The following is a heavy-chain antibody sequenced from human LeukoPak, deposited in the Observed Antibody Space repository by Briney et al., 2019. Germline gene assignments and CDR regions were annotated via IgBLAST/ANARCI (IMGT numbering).Heavy chain of an antibody. Sequence: PSETLSLTCTVSGGSICSYYWSWIREPAGKGVEWIGRIYTSGSTNYNPSLKSRVTMSVDTSKNQFSLKLSSVTAADTAVYYCARDYGGNSDYFDYWGQGTLVTVSS. V-gene: IGHV4-4*07. CDR1: GGSICSYY. J-gene: IGHJ4*02. CDR3: ARDYGGNSDYFDY. CDR2: IYTSGST. D-gene: IGHD4-23*01.